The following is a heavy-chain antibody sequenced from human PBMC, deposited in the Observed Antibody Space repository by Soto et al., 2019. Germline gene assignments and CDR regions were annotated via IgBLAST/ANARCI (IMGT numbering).Heavy chain of an antibody. Sequence: ASVKVSCKASRYTFTSYGISWVRQAPGQGLEWMGWISAYNGNTNYAQKLQGRVTMTTDTSTSTAYMELRSLRSDDTAVYYCARALPQYSSSWYWFDPWGQGTLVTVSS. CDR1: RYTFTSYG. D-gene: IGHD6-13*01. J-gene: IGHJ5*02. CDR2: ISAYNGNT. V-gene: IGHV1-18*01. CDR3: ARALPQYSSSWYWFDP.